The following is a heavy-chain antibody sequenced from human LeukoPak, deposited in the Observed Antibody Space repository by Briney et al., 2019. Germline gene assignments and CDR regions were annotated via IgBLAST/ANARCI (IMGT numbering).Heavy chain of an antibody. CDR3: ARAIYSSGWFLDY. Sequence: PSETLSLTCTLYGGSISSPIYFWGWIRQPPGKVLEWIGSFYQSGNTYYNPSLESLLTVSADTSRNKISLKINSVTATDTAVYYCARAIYSSGWFLDYWGRGTLVTVAS. V-gene: IGHV4-39*01. CDR2: FYQSGNT. J-gene: IGHJ4*02. D-gene: IGHD6-19*01. CDR1: GGSISSPIYF.